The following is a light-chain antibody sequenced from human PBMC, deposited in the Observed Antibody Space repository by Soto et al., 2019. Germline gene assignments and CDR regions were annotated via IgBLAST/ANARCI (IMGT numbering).Light chain of an antibody. V-gene: IGKV3-15*01. J-gene: IGKJ5*01. CDR1: QSVSSN. CDR3: QQYNNWLIT. Sequence: EIVMTQSPATLSVSPGERATLSCRASQSVSSNLAWYQQKPGQAPRLLIYGASTRATGIPARFSGSGSGTEFTLTISSLQSEDFAVYYCQQYNNWLITFGYGTRLEIK. CDR2: GAS.